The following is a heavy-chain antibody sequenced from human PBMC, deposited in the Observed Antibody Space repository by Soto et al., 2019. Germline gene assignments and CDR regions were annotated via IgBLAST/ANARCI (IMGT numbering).Heavy chain of an antibody. CDR2: IYYSGTT. D-gene: IGHD3-10*01. CDR1: GDSINNADYY. Sequence: QVQLQESGPGLVKPSQTLSLNCSVSGDSINNADYYWSWIRQHAGQGLEWIGYIYYSGTTYYNPSLXXRVTISMDTSKNQFSLERSSVTAADTAVYYCARVRGHGFDFRGQGTMVTVSS. CDR3: ARVRGHGFDF. J-gene: IGHJ3*01. V-gene: IGHV4-31*03.